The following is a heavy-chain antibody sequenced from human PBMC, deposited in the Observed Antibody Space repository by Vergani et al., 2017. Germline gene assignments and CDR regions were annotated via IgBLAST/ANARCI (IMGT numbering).Heavy chain of an antibody. Sequence: QVQLVQSGAEVKKPGASVKVSCKASGYTFTSYDINWVRQATGQGLEWMGWMNPNSGNTGYAQKFQGRVTMTRNTSISTAYMELSSLRSEDTAVYYCARVEQQLVLYYYYYGMDVWGQGTTVTVSS. V-gene: IGHV1-8*01. CDR3: ARVEQQLVLYYYYYGMDV. CDR1: GYTFTSYD. CDR2: MNPNSGNT. J-gene: IGHJ6*02. D-gene: IGHD6-13*01.